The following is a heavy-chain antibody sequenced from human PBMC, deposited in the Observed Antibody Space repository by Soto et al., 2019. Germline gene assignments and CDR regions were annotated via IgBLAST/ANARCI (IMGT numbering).Heavy chain of an antibody. V-gene: IGHV3-23*01. CDR2: IGASGGSI. D-gene: IGHD4-17*01. CDR3: AKGPTTVTTRWFDP. J-gene: IGHJ5*02. Sequence: EVQLLDSGGGLVQPGGSLRLSCAASDFTFSNYAMSWVRQAPGTGLEWVSVIGASGGSIRYADSVKGRFSISRDNSKNMLYLQLNGLRAEDTAIYYCAKGPTTVTTRWFDPWGQGTLVTVSS. CDR1: DFTFSNYA.